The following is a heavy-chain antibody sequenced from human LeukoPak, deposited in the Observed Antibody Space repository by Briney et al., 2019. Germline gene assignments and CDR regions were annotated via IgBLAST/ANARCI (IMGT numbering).Heavy chain of an antibody. D-gene: IGHD3-3*01. Sequence: KPSETLSLTCTVSGGSISSYYWCWIRQPAGKGLEWIGRIYTSGSTNYNPSLKSRVTMSVDTSKNQFSLKLSSVTAADTAVYYCARDVSGDYDFWSGSLADWFDPWGQGTLVTVSS. J-gene: IGHJ5*02. V-gene: IGHV4-4*07. CDR3: ARDVSGDYDFWSGSLADWFDP. CDR1: GGSISSYY. CDR2: IYTSGST.